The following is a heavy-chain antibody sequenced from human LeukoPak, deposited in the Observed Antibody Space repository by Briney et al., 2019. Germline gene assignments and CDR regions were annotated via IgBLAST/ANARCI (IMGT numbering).Heavy chain of an antibody. J-gene: IGHJ4*02. CDR1: GFTFSSYY. D-gene: IGHD2-15*01. V-gene: IGHV3-21*01. CDR3: ARAYSSGGSCYPFDY. CDR2: ISSSSSYI. Sequence: GGSLRLSCAASGFTFSSYYMNWVRQAPGKGLEWVSSISSSSSYIYYADSVKGRFTISRDTAKNSLYLQMNSLRAEDTAVYYCARAYSSGGSCYPFDYWGQGTLVTVSS.